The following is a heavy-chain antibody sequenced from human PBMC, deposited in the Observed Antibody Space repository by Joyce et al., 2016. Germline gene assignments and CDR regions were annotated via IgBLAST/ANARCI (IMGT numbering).Heavy chain of an antibody. CDR1: GYTFTNYA. CDR2: INTNTGTP. V-gene: IGHV7-4-1*02. D-gene: IGHD4/OR15-4a*01. CDR3: ARDEVLATHAFDV. Sequence: QVQLVQSGSELKKPGASVKVSCKASGYTFTNYAIDWVRQAPGQGLEWMGWINTNTGTPTYAQDFTGRFVFSLDTSVSTTYLQISSLKAEDTAVYFCARDEVLATHAFDVWGQRTMVTVSS. J-gene: IGHJ3*01.